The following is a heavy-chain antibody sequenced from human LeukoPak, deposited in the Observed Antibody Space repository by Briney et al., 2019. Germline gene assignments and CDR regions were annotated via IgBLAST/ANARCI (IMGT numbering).Heavy chain of an antibody. V-gene: IGHV1-2*02. Sequence: ASVKVSCKASGYTFTGYYIHWVRQTPGQGLEWMGWVNPKSFDTRYSEKFQGRVTMTRDTSINTGYMELRSLRSDDTAVYFCAREMWDTAVASALAYWGQGTLVTVSS. CDR1: GYTFTGYY. CDR2: VNPKSFDT. J-gene: IGHJ4*02. D-gene: IGHD5-18*01. CDR3: AREMWDTAVASALAY.